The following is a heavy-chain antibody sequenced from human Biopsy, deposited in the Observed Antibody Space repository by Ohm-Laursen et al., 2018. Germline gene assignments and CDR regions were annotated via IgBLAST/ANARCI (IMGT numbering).Heavy chain of an antibody. Sequence: SLRLSCAASGFTFSGYGMHWVRQAPGKGLEWVAVIWYDGTDKFYADSVKGRFTISRDNSKNTLYLHMNSLRSADTAVYYCARDRYYGSENYFSHYNMDVWGQGTTVTVSS. CDR1: GFTFSGYG. CDR2: IWYDGTDK. D-gene: IGHD3-10*01. CDR3: ARDRYYGSENYFSHYNMDV. V-gene: IGHV3-33*01. J-gene: IGHJ6*03.